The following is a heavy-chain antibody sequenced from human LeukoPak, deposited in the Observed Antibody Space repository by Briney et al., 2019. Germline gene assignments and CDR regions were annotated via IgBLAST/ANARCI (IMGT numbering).Heavy chain of an antibody. D-gene: IGHD6-25*01. V-gene: IGHV4-4*07. J-gene: IGHJ3*02. CDR2: IYTSGRT. CDR3: ARVGRAGAFDS. Sequence: SETLSLTCTVSGGSISSYYWSWLRQPAGGGLEGIGRIYTSGRTNYNPSLKSRVTMSVDTSKHQFSLKLSSVTAADTAVYYGARVGRAGAFDSWGQGTMVTVSS. CDR1: GGSISSYY.